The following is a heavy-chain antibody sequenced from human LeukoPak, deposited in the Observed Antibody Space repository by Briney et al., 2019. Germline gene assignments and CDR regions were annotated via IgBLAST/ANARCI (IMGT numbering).Heavy chain of an antibody. V-gene: IGHV3-74*01. J-gene: IGHJ4*02. CDR3: SRGNYFDY. CDR1: GFTFSGYW. Sequence: PGGSLRLSCAASGFTFSGYWMHWVRQAPGKGLVWVSVINGDGSRTIYADSVKGRFTISRDNAKNTLYLQMASLTAEDTAVCYCSRGNYFDYWGQGALVTVSS. CDR2: INGDGSRT.